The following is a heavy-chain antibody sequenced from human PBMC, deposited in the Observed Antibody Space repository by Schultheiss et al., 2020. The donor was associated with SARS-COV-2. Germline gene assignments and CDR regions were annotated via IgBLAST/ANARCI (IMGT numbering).Heavy chain of an antibody. CDR3: ARGREGQSLDY. CDR2: INHSGST. D-gene: IGHD1-26*01. J-gene: IGHJ4*02. CDR1: GGSISSGGYY. Sequence: SETLSLTCTVSGGSISSGGYYWSWIRQPPGKGLEWIGEINHSGSTNYNPSLKSRVTMSVDTSKNQFSLKLSSVTAADTAVYYCARGREGQSLDYWGQGTLVTVSS. V-gene: IGHV4-61*08.